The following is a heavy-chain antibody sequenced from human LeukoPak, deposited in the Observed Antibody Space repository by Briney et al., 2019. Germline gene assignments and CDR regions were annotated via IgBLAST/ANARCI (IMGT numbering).Heavy chain of an antibody. V-gene: IGHV4-39*07. J-gene: IGHJ5*02. D-gene: IGHD2-8*01. CDR2: INHSGST. Sequence: SETLSLTCSVSGDSVSRSDSYWDWIRQPPGKGLEWIGEINHSGSTNYNPSLKSRVTISVDTSKNQFSLKLSSVTAADTAVYYCARVAGPIVLMVYAIHKRGNWFDPWGQGTLVTVSS. CDR3: ARVAGPIVLMVYAIHKRGNWFDP. CDR1: GDSVSRSDSY.